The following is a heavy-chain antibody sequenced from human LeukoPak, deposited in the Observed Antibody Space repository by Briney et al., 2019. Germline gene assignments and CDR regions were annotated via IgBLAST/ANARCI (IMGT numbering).Heavy chain of an antibody. J-gene: IGHJ4*02. CDR1: GLTVGFRC. CDR2: IYSGGSS. V-gene: IGHV3-66*01. Sequence: GGSLRLSCAASGLTVGFRCMSWVRQAPGKGLEWVSIIYSGGSSYYADSVKGRFTVSRDTSKNTLYLQMNSLRAEDTAVYYCATRPDGNDVPYFDYWGQGTLVTVSS. D-gene: IGHD5-12*01. CDR3: ATRPDGNDVPYFDY.